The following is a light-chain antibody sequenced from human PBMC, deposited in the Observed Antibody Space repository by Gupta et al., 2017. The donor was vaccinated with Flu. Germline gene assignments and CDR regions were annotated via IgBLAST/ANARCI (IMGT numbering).Light chain of an antibody. CDR1: QGSSSD. V-gene: IGKV1-9*01. CDR2: SAS. CDR3: QQFNTFPRS. Sequence: DIQLTQSPSFLSASVGDRVTITCRASQGSSSDLAWYQQKPGTAPKLLIYSASTLQSGVPSRLSGSGSGTEFTRTISSLQPEDFATYFCQQFNTFPRSFGQGTKLEIK. J-gene: IGKJ2*04.